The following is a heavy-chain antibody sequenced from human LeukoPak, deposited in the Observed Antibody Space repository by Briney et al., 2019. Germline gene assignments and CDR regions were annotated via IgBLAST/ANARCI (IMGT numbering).Heavy chain of an antibody. CDR1: GFTFSSYA. CDR3: AKDSVGRYCSSTSCQRYYYYYGMDV. V-gene: IGHV3-23*01. CDR2: ISGSGGST. Sequence: GGSLRLSCAASGFTFSSYAMSWVRQAPGKGLEWVSAISGSGGSTYYADSVKGRFTISRDNSKNTLYLQMNSLRAEDTAVYYCAKDSVGRYCSSTSCQRYYYYYGMDVWGQGITVTVSS. J-gene: IGHJ6*02. D-gene: IGHD2-2*01.